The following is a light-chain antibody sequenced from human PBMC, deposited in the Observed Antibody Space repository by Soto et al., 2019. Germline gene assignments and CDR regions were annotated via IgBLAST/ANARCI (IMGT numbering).Light chain of an antibody. Sequence: IQMTQSHSTLSASVGGRVSITCRASQSISSCVAWYQQKPGKAPKLLIYDASNLETGVPSRFSGSGSGTDFTFTISSLQPEDIATYYCQQYDNLLLTFAGGTKVDIK. CDR3: QQYDNLLLT. J-gene: IGKJ4*01. CDR2: DAS. V-gene: IGKV1-33*01. CDR1: QSISSC.